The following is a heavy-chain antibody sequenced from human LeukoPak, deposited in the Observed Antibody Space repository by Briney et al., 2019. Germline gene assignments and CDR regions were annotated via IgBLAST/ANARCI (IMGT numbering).Heavy chain of an antibody. CDR2: ISHSGSA. CDR1: GHSITSGYY. V-gene: IGHV4-38-2*01. D-gene: IGHD3-10*01. Sequence: SETLSLTCAVSGHSITSGYYWGWIRQSPGKGLEWIASISHSGSATSNPSLKSRVHIFLEMSKNQFSLELRSVTAADTAIYYCARLSNYGSGSYYSGGFYYMDVWGKGTTVTVSS. J-gene: IGHJ6*03. CDR3: ARLSNYGSGSYYSGGFYYMDV.